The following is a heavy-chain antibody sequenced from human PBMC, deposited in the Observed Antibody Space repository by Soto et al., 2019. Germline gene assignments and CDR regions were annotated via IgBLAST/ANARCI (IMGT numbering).Heavy chain of an antibody. CDR2: IYPGDSDT. V-gene: IGHV5-51*01. J-gene: IGHJ6*02. CDR3: ARTAAAGKYYYGMDA. CDR1: GYIFTSYW. D-gene: IGHD6-13*01. Sequence: GESLKISCKGSGYIFTSYWIGWVRQMPGKGLESVGIIYPGDSDTRYSPSFQGQVTISADKSISTAYLQWSSLKASDTAMYYCARTAAAGKYYYGMDAWGQGTTVTVSS.